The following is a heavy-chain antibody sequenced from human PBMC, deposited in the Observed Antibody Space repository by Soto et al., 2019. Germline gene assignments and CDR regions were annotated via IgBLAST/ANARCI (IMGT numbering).Heavy chain of an antibody. CDR1: GFTFSSYG. CDR2: IWYDGSNK. CDR3: ATDPDIYTPVKYYYYYYGMDV. D-gene: IGHD2-15*01. J-gene: IGHJ6*02. V-gene: IGHV3-33*01. Sequence: QVQLVEAGGGVVQPGRSLRLSCAASGFTFSSYGMHWVRQAPGKGLEWVAVIWYDGSNKYYADSVKGRFTISRDNSKNTLYLQMNSLRAEDTALYYCATDPDIYTPVKYYYYYYGMDVWGQGTTVTVSS.